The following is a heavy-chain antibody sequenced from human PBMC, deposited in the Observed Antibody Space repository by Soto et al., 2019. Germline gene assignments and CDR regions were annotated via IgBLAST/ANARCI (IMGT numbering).Heavy chain of an antibody. CDR1: GYTFTSYA. D-gene: IGHD3-10*01. V-gene: IGHV1-3*01. J-gene: IGHJ6*02. CDR2: INAGNGNT. Sequence: ASVKVSCKASGYTFTSYAMHWVRQAPGQRLEWMGWINAGNGNTKYSQKFQGRVTITRDTSASTAYMELSSLRSEDTAAYYCARDPESIYGSRFYGMDVWGQGTTVTVSS. CDR3: ARDPESIYGSRFYGMDV.